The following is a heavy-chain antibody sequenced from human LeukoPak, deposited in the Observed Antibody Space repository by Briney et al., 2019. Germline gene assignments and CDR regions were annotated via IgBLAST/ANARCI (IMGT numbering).Heavy chain of an antibody. CDR2: IYHSGST. V-gene: IGHV4-38-2*01. CDR3: ARLRGLQCDY. D-gene: IGHD5-24*01. Sequence: PSETLSLTCAVSGYSISSGYYWGWIRPPPGTGLEWIGSIYHSGSTYYNPSLKSRVTISVDTSKNQFSLKLSSVTAADTAVYYCARLRGLQCDYWGQGTLVTVSS. CDR1: GYSISSGYY. J-gene: IGHJ4*02.